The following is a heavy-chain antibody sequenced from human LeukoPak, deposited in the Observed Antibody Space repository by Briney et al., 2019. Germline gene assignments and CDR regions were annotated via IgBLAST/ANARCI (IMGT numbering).Heavy chain of an antibody. J-gene: IGHJ4*02. V-gene: IGHV4-38-2*01. CDR3: ARYCTRTTCLLRGFDY. CDR2: IYHTGSA. Sequence: KPTETLSLTCSVSGYSFTSGHYWGWIRQPPGKGLEWIANIYHTGSAHYNPSLKSRVTISVDTSKNQFSLKLSSVTAADTAVYYCARYCTRTTCLLRGFDYWGQGTLVTVSP. D-gene: IGHD2-2*01. CDR1: GYSFTSGHY.